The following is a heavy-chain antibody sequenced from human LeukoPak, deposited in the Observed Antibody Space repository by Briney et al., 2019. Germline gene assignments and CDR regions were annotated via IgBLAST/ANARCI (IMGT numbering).Heavy chain of an antibody. V-gene: IGHV1-18*01. D-gene: IGHD2-21*02. CDR3: ARDASSPYCGGDCYSPGAFDI. CDR2: ISAYNGNT. J-gene: IGHJ3*02. Sequence: ASVKVSCKASGYTVTSYGISWVRQAPGQGLEWMGWISAYNGNTNYAQKLQGRVTMTTDTSTSTAYMELRSLRSDDTAVYYCARDASSPYCGGDCYSPGAFDIWGQGTMVTVSS. CDR1: GYTVTSYG.